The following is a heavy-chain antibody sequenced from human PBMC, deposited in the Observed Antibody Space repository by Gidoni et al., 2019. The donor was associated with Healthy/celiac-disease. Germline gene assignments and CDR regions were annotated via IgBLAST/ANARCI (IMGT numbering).Heavy chain of an antibody. Sequence: EVQLLESGGGLVQPGGSLRLSCAASGFTFSRYAISWVRQAPGTGLEWVSAISGRGGSTYYADAVKGRFTISRDNSKNTLYLQMNSLRAEDTAVYYCAKGTDFWSGYSTLYYYYYGMDVWGQGTTVTVSS. CDR1: GFTFSRYA. J-gene: IGHJ6*02. CDR3: AKGTDFWSGYSTLYYYYYGMDV. V-gene: IGHV3-23*01. CDR2: ISGRGGST. D-gene: IGHD3-3*01.